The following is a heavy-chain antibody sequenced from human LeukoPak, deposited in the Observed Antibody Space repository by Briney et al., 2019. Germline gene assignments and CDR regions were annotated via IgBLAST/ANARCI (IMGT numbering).Heavy chain of an antibody. J-gene: IGHJ4*02. V-gene: IGHV4-39*01. CDR1: GGSIRSGSYY. CDR3: ARQVVAVAGTGYFDY. D-gene: IGHD6-19*01. Sequence: PSETLSLTCTVSGGSIRSGSYYWGWIRQRPGKGLEWIGSIYYSGSTYYNASLKSRGTISVDTSKNQFSLKLNSVTAADTAVYFCARQVVAVAGTGYFDYWGQGTLVTVSS. CDR2: IYYSGST.